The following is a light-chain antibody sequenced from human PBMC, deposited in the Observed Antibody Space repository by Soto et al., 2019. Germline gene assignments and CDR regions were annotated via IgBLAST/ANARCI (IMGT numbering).Light chain of an antibody. J-gene: IGKJ1*01. CDR2: AAS. CDR3: QQCNDSPPWT. CDR1: QSVRSN. V-gene: IGKV3-15*01. Sequence: EIVMTQSPATLSVSPWERATLSVSASQSVRSNLAWYQQKPGQAPRLVIYAASTRATGIPDRFSGSVSGTEFTLTISSLQSEDFAVYYCQQCNDSPPWTFGQGTKVDIK.